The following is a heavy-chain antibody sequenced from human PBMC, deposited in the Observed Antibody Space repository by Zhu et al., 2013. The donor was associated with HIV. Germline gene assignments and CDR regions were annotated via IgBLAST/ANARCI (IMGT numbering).Heavy chain of an antibody. CDR3: VRDRHCTTTTCYEWRWFDP. CDR2: MNINDGDR. Sequence: QVQLAQSGGEVKKPGASVRVSCKASGYIFSNYGISWVRQAPGQGLEWMGWMNINDGDRKYAQKFQGRLTMTADTDTSTAYMELRSLRPDDTAIYYCVRDRHCTTTTCYEWRWFDPWGQGSLVTVSS. D-gene: IGHD2-2*01. V-gene: IGHV1-18*01. CDR1: GYIFSNYG. J-gene: IGHJ5*02.